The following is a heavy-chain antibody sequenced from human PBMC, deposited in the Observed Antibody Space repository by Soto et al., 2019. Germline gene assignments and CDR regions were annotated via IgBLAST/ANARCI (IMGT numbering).Heavy chain of an antibody. J-gene: IGHJ4*02. D-gene: IGHD5-18*01. CDR1: GGSVSSGSYY. CDR3: AREIVDTAMAQPFDY. V-gene: IGHV4-61*01. CDR2: IYYSGST. Sequence: SETLSLTCTVSGGSVSSGSYYWSCIRQPPGKGLEWIGYIYYSGSTNYNPSLKSRVTISVDTSKNQFSLKLSSVTAADTAVYYCAREIVDTAMAQPFDYWGQGTLVIV.